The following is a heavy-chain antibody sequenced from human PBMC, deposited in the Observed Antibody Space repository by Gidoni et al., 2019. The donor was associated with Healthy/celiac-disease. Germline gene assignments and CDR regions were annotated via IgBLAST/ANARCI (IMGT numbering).Heavy chain of an antibody. Sequence: QVQLQESGPGLVKPSETLSLTCTVSGGSISSYYWSWIRQPPGKGLEWIGYIYYSGSTNYNPSLKSRVTISVDTSKNQFSLKLSSVTAADTAVYYCARGSTVVPFDYWGQGTLVTVSS. V-gene: IGHV4-59*01. J-gene: IGHJ4*02. CDR2: IYYSGST. CDR3: ARGSTVVPFDY. CDR1: GGSISSYY. D-gene: IGHD4-17*01.